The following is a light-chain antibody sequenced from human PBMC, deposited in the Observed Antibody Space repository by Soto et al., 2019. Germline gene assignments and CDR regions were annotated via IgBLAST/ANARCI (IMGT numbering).Light chain of an antibody. V-gene: IGKV3-20*01. CDR1: QSVTSSY. CDR2: GAS. CDR3: QQYGNSPFT. J-gene: IGKJ3*01. Sequence: EIVLTHSPVTLSLSPGERATLSCRASQSVTSSYLAWYQQKPGQAPRLLIYGASSRATGIPDRFSGSGSGTDFTLTISRLEPEDFAVYYCQQYGNSPFTFGPGTKVDIK.